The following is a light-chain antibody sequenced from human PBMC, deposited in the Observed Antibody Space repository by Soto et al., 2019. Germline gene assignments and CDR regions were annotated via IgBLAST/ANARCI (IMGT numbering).Light chain of an antibody. V-gene: IGLV2-14*01. J-gene: IGLJ2*01. CDR1: SSDVGGYNY. CDR2: DVS. Sequence: QSALTQPASVSGSPGQSITISCTGTSSDVGGYNYVSWYQQHPGKAPKLMIYDVSNRPSGASNRFSGSKSGNTASLTISGLQAEDEADYYCGSFSSTSSVVFGGGTKLTVL. CDR3: GSFSSTSSVV.